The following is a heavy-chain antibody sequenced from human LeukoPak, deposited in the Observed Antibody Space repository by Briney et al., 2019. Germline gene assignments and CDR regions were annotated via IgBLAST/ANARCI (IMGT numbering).Heavy chain of an antibody. CDR1: GFAFSAY. Sequence: GSLRLSCAASGFAFSAYWSWIRQTPGKGLEWIGYVFHSDTTKYNPSLKTRVIISGDTSRSQVSLKLTSVTAADTAVYYCARGGPGSYDQFDHWGQGTLVTVSS. V-gene: IGHV4-59*01. J-gene: IGHJ4*02. D-gene: IGHD3-10*01. CDR2: VFHSDTT. CDR3: ARGGPGSYDQFDH.